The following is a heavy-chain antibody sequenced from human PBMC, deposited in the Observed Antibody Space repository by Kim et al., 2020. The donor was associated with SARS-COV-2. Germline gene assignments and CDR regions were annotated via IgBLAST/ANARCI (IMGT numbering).Heavy chain of an antibody. CDR3: ARRGGQKYSSSWYVRSNWFDP. CDR1: GGSFSGYY. J-gene: IGHJ5*02. CDR2: INHSGST. V-gene: IGHV4-34*01. D-gene: IGHD6-13*01. Sequence: SETLSLTCAVYGGSFSGYYWSWIRQPPGKGLEWIGEINHSGSTNYNPSLKSRVTISVDTSKNQFSLKLSSVTAADTAVYYCARRGGQKYSSSWYVRSNWFDPWGQGTLVTVSS.